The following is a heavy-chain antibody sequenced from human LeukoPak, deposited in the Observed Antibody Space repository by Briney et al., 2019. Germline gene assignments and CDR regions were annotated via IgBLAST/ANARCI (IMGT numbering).Heavy chain of an antibody. Sequence: SVKVSCKASGGTFSSYSISWVRQAPGQGLEWMGGIIPIFGTANYAQKFQGRVTITADKSTSTAYMELSSLRSEDTAVYYCARSITRGSHFGYWGQGTLVTVSS. V-gene: IGHV1-69*06. CDR2: IIPIFGTA. CDR3: ARSITRGSHFGY. D-gene: IGHD1-26*01. J-gene: IGHJ4*02. CDR1: GGTFSSYS.